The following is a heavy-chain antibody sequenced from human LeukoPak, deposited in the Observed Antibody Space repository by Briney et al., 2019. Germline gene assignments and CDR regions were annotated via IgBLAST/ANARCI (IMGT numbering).Heavy chain of an antibody. J-gene: IGHJ4*02. CDR3: ARDSFYYDSSGTFDY. Sequence: ASVKVSCKTSGYAFSTYAINWVRQAPGQGLEWMGWISAYNGNTNYAQKLQGRVTMTTDTSTSTAYMELRSLRSDDTAVYYCARDSFYYDSSGTFDYWGQGTLVTVSS. CDR1: GYAFSTYA. V-gene: IGHV1-18*01. D-gene: IGHD3-22*01. CDR2: ISAYNGNT.